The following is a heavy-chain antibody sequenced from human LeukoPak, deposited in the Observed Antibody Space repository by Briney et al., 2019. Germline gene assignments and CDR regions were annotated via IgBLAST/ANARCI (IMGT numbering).Heavy chain of an antibody. J-gene: IGHJ4*02. Sequence: SETLSLTCAVSGYSISSGYSWGWIRQPPGKGLEWIGSIFPSGSTYFNPSLQSRVTISVDTSNNQFSLKLSSVTAAETAVYYCSRVGYNYGYVDYWGQGTLVTVSS. V-gene: IGHV4-38-2*01. CDR2: IFPSGST. CDR1: GYSISSGYS. D-gene: IGHD5-18*01. CDR3: SRVGYNYGYVDY.